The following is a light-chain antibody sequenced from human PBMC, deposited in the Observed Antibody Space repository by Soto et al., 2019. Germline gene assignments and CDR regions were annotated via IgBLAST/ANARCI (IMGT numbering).Light chain of an antibody. CDR3: LSFTTTSTHV. Sequence: QSALTKPASLSGSRGQSITISCTGTSSDIGAYDYVSWFQQHPGKAPKLMISEVNNRPSGVSNRFSGSKSGNTAYLTISGLQVEDEAEYFCLSFTTTSTHVFGTGPKVTVL. CDR2: EVN. V-gene: IGLV2-14*01. J-gene: IGLJ1*01. CDR1: SSDIGAYDY.